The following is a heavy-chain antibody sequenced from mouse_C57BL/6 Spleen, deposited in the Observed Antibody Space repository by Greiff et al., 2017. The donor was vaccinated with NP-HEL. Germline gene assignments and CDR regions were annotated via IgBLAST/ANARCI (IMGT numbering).Heavy chain of an antibody. D-gene: IGHD1-1*01. V-gene: IGHV1-80*01. CDR3: ARGDYGSRRFAY. Sequence: QVQLQESGAELVQPGASVKISCKASGYAFSSYWVNWVKQRPGKGLEWLGQIYPGDGATNYNGKFKGKATLTADKSSSTAYMQLSSLTAEDSAVYFCARGDYGSRRFAYWGQGTLVTVSA. J-gene: IGHJ3*01. CDR2: IYPGDGAT. CDR1: GYAFSSYW.